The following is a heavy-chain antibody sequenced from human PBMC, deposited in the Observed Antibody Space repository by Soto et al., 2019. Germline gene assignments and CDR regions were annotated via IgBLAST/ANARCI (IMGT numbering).Heavy chain of an antibody. CDR1: GGSISSSSYY. D-gene: IGHD5-18*01. CDR2: IYYSGST. CDR3: ARQRGYGLYYFDY. V-gene: IGHV4-39*01. Sequence: QLQLQESGPGLVKPSETLSLTCTVSGGSISSSSYYWGWIRQHPGKGLEWIGSIYYSGSTYSNPSLKRRVTLSVETSQSQFSLRLSAVPAADTAVYYCARQRGYGLYYFDYWGQGTLVTVSS. J-gene: IGHJ4*02.